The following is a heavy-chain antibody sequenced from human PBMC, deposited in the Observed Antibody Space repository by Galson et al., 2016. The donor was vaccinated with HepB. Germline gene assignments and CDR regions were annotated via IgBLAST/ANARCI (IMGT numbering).Heavy chain of an antibody. D-gene: IGHD5-18*01. Sequence: SLRLSCAASGFPLSSFWMNWVRQAPGKGLQWVANVKQDGSEKYYAESVKGRFTISRDNARNSMFLQMNSLRPDDTAVNYCGRAHWIPARLAAYFEYGGQGILVTVSS. CDR1: GFPLSSFW. V-gene: IGHV3-7*04. J-gene: IGHJ4*02. CDR2: VKQDGSEK. CDR3: GRAHWIPARLAAYFEY.